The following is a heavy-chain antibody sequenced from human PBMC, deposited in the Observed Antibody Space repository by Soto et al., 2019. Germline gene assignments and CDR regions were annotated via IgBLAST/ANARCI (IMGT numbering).Heavy chain of an antibody. CDR3: ARDREWELLVDY. D-gene: IGHD1-26*01. CDR2: ISSSSSYI. J-gene: IGHJ4*02. V-gene: IGHV3-21*01. Sequence: PGGSLSLSCAASGFNFSSYSMNWVRPAPGKGLEWVSSISSSSSYIYYADSVKGRFTISRDNAKNSLYLQMNSLRAEDTAVYYCARDREWELLVDYWGQGTLVTVSS. CDR1: GFNFSSYS.